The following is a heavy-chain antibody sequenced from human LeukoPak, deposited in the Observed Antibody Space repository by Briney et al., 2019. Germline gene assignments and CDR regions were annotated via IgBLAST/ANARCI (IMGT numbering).Heavy chain of an antibody. D-gene: IGHD3-10*01. J-gene: IGHJ5*02. CDR3: ARTQLDGSRAP. CDR2: ISWNSAII. V-gene: IGHV3-9*01. CDR1: GFTFDDHT. Sequence: GGSLRLSCAASGFTFDDHTMHWVRQAPGKGLEWVSGISWNSAIIDYADSVKGRFTISRDNGKNSLYLQMNGLRADDTAVYYCARTQLDGSRAPWGQGTLVTVSS.